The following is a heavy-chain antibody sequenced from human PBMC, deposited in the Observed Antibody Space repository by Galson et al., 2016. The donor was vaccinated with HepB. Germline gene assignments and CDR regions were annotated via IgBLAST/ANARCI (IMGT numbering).Heavy chain of an antibody. CDR2: ISSDGVYT. CDR1: GFTFSRYG. V-gene: IGHV3-21*01. J-gene: IGHJ3*02. D-gene: IGHD3-16*01. CDR3: ARDGGIPGAAFDI. Sequence: SLRLPRAASGFTFSRYGMHWVGQARGQGLEWVSSISSDGVYTYYADSLKGRFSISRDNAKNSLFLQMNSLRDEDTAVYYCARDGGIPGAAFDIWGQGTMVTVSS.